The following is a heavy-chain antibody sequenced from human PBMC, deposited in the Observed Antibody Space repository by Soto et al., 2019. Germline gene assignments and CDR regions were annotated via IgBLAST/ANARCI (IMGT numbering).Heavy chain of an antibody. CDR2: ISSSSSTI. Sequence: GGSLRLSCAASGFTFSSYSMNWVRQAPGKGLEWVSYISSSSSTIYYADSVKGRFTISRDNAKNSLYLQMNSLRAEDTAVYYCAREYSSGWSDFDYWGQGTLVTVSS. J-gene: IGHJ4*02. CDR1: GFTFSSYS. D-gene: IGHD6-19*01. V-gene: IGHV3-48*01. CDR3: AREYSSGWSDFDY.